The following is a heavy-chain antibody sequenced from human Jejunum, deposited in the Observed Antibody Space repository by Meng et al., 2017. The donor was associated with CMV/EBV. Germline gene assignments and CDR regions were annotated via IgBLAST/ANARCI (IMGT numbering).Heavy chain of an antibody. CDR3: ARRWAVAGLDY. Sequence: CAASGITFSDYWMHWVRQGPGKGLVWVSRIKSDGSGTTYADSVKGRFTVSRDNARNSVYLQLNSLRVEDTAVYYCARRWAVAGLDYWGQGTLVTVSS. CDR1: GITFSDYW. CDR2: IKSDGSGT. V-gene: IGHV3-74*01. D-gene: IGHD6-19*01. J-gene: IGHJ4*02.